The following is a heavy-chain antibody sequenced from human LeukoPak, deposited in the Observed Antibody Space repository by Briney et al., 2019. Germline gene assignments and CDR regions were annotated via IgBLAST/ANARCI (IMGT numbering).Heavy chain of an antibody. Sequence: GGSLRLSCAASGFTFSSYSMNWVRQAPGKGLEWVSSISSSSSYIYYTDSVKGRFTISRDNAKKSLYLQMNSLRAEDTAVYYCARAVTTALDYWGQGTLVTVSS. CDR2: ISSSSSYI. CDR3: ARAVTTALDY. J-gene: IGHJ4*02. V-gene: IGHV3-21*01. CDR1: GFTFSSYS. D-gene: IGHD4-17*01.